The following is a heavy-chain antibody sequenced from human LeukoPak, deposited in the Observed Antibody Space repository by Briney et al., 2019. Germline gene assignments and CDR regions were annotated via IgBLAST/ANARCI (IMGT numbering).Heavy chain of an antibody. J-gene: IGHJ4*02. CDR2: IYHSGST. CDR1: GYSISSGYY. CDR3: ASASGYFDY. Sequence: PSETLSLTCAVSGYSISSGYYWGWIRQPPGKGLEWIGSIYHSGSTYYNPSLKSRVTISVDTSKNQFSLKLSSVTAADTAVYYCASASGYFDYWGPGTLVTVSS. V-gene: IGHV4-38-2*01.